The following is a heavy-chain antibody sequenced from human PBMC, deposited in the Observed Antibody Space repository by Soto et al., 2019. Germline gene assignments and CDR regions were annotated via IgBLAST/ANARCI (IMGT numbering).Heavy chain of an antibody. D-gene: IGHD3-22*01. J-gene: IGHJ4*02. Sequence: ESLTISRKGSGYSSTSYWTSLVRQMPGEGLEWMGRIDPSDPYTNYSPSLQGHVTISVDKSISTAYLQWSRLEASDTSMYYCVRHPDHYDRDYWGQGTQVTVSS. CDR2: IDPSDPYT. V-gene: IGHV5-10-1*01. CDR3: VRHPDHYDRDY. CDR1: GYSSTSYW.